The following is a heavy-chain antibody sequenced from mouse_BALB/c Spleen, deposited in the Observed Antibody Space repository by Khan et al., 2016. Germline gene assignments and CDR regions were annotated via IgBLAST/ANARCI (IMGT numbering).Heavy chain of an antibody. V-gene: IGHV4-1*02. CDR3: ARLHYYGYMND. Sequence: EVKLLESGGGLVQPGGSLKLSCAASGFDFSRYWMSWVRQAPGKGLEWIGEINPDSSTINYTPSLKDKFIISRDNAKNPLYLQMSKVRSEDTALYYCARLHYYGYMNDWGQGTTLTVSS. CDR2: INPDSSTI. D-gene: IGHD1-2*01. J-gene: IGHJ2*01. CDR1: GFDFSRYW.